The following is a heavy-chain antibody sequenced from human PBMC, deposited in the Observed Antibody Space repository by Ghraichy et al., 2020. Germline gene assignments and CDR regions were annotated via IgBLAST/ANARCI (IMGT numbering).Heavy chain of an antibody. CDR1: GFTFSSFS. D-gene: IGHD1-26*01. Sequence: GGSLRLSCAASGFTFSSFSMNWVRQAPGKGLEWVSYISGSTTTIYYADSVKGRFTISRDNAKNSLYLQVNSLRDEDTAVYYCARGEIGTLGYWGQGTLVTVSS. V-gene: IGHV3-48*02. J-gene: IGHJ4*02. CDR2: ISGSTTTI. CDR3: ARGEIGTLGY.